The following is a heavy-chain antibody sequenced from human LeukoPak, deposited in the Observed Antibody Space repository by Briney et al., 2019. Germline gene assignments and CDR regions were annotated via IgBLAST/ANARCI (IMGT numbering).Heavy chain of an antibody. Sequence: PGGSLRLSCAASGFSFSSYWMHWVRQAPGKGLVWVSRIDTDASSTNYADSVKGRFTISRDNAKNTLNLQMNSLRAGDTAVYYCTRGLLGIDYWGQGSLVTVSS. D-gene: IGHD2-8*02. CDR2: IDTDASST. CDR1: GFSFSSYW. J-gene: IGHJ4*02. V-gene: IGHV3-74*01. CDR3: TRGLLGIDY.